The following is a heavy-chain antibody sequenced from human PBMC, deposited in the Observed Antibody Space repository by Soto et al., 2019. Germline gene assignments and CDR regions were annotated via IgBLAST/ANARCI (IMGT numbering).Heavy chain of an antibody. CDR1: GYTFTGYY. CDR3: ARAGIAAAGPGVYYYYMDV. D-gene: IGHD6-13*01. V-gene: IGHV1-2*04. Sequence: ASVKVSCKASGYTFTGYYMHWVRQAPGQGLEWMGWINPNSGGTNYAQKFQGWVTMTRDTYISTAYMELSRLRSDDTAVYYCARAGIAAAGPGVYYYYMDVWGKGTTVTVSS. CDR2: INPNSGGT. J-gene: IGHJ6*03.